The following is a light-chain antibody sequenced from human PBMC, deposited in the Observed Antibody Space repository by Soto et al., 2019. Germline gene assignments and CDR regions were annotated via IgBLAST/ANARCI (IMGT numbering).Light chain of an antibody. V-gene: IGLV2-11*01. J-gene: IGLJ1*01. CDR2: DVS. CDR1: SSDVGGYNY. Sequence: QSALTQPRSVSGSPGQSVTISCTGTSSDVGGYNYVSWYQQYSGKAPKVMIYDVSKRPSGVPDRFSGSKSGNTASLTISGLQAEDEADYYCCSYVGARRYVFVIATKLTVL. CDR3: CSYVGARRYV.